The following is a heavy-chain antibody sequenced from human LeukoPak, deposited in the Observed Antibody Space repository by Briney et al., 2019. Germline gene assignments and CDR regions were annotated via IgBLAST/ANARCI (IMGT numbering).Heavy chain of an antibody. CDR3: ARDTVLGIVGAPPQEYCDH. D-gene: IGHD1-26*01. Sequence: SETLSLTCTVSGGSISSSSYYWGWIRQPPGKGLEWIGRIYTSGSTNYNPSLKSRVTMSVDTSKNQFSLKLSSVTAADTAVYCFARDTVLGIVGAPPQEYCDHWGHGTLVTVSS. CDR1: GGSISSSSYY. V-gene: IGHV4-39*07. J-gene: IGHJ2*01. CDR2: IYTSGST.